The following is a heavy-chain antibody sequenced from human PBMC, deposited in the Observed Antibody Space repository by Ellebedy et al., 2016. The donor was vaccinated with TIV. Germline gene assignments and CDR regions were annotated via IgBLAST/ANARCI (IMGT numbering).Heavy chain of an antibody. CDR3: VRDRRGAGPSQFGVDF. Sequence: AASVKVSCKASGYAFSGYDMNWVRQAPGQGFEWMGWINTDTGNPTYAQDFTGRFVFSFDTSVSTAYLEISSLKAEDTAMYFCVRDRRGAGPSQFGVDFWGQGTLVTVSS. V-gene: IGHV7-4-1*02. CDR2: INTDTGNP. J-gene: IGHJ4*02. D-gene: IGHD3-10*01. CDR1: GYAFSGYD.